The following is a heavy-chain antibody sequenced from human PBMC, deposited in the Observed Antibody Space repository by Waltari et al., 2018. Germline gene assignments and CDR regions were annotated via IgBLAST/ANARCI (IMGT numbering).Heavy chain of an antibody. CDR2: ISSSSSYI. CDR1: GFTFSSYR. CDR3: AVNYGSGSSPRYYYGMDV. Sequence: EVQLVESGGGLVKPGGSLRLSCAASGFTFSSYRMNWVRPARGPGLEWVSSISSSSSYIYYADSVKGRFTISRDNAKNSLYLQMNSLRAEDTAVYYCAVNYGSGSSPRYYYGMDVWGQGTTVTVSS. V-gene: IGHV3-21*01. J-gene: IGHJ6*02. D-gene: IGHD3-10*01.